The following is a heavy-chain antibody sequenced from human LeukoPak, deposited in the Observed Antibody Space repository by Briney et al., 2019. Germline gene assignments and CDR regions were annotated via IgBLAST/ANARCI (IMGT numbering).Heavy chain of an antibody. V-gene: IGHV3-23*01. D-gene: IGHD6-13*01. Sequence: QPGGSLSLSCAASGCTFANYALRWVRQGPGEGVEWVSTISGSGGSTYYADSVKGRFTISRDNSKNTLFLQMNSLRADDTAVYFCAKDRKSIAATGYDYWGQGTLVTVSS. CDR2: ISGSGGST. J-gene: IGHJ4*02. CDR3: AKDRKSIAATGYDY. CDR1: GCTFANYA.